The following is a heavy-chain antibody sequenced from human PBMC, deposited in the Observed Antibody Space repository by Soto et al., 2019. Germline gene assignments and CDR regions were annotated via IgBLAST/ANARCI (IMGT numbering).Heavy chain of an antibody. J-gene: IGHJ4*02. CDR3: AKDRAKQWLAIFDY. CDR2: ISGSGGST. D-gene: IGHD6-19*01. CDR1: GFTFSSYA. V-gene: IGHV3-23*01. Sequence: GGSLRLSCAASGFTFSSYAMSWVRQAPGKGLEWVSAISGSGGSTHYADSVKGRFTISRDNSKNTLYLQMNSLRAEDTAVYYCAKDRAKQWLAIFDYWGQGTLVTVSS.